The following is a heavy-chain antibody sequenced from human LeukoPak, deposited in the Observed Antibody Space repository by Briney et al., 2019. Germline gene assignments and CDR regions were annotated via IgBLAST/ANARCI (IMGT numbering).Heavy chain of an antibody. CDR3: ASPSEVTGTTGYYFDY. V-gene: IGHV1-69*13. J-gene: IGHJ4*02. Sequence: SVKVSCEASGGTSSSYAISWVRQAPGQGLEWMGGIIPIFGTANYAQKFQGRVTITADESTSTAYMELSSLRSEDTAVYYCASPSEVTGTTGYYFDYWGQGTLVTVSS. D-gene: IGHD1-7*01. CDR2: IIPIFGTA. CDR1: GGTSSSYA.